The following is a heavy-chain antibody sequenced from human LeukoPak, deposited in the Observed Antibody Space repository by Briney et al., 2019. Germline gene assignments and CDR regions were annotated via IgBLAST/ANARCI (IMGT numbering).Heavy chain of an antibody. D-gene: IGHD4-11*01. CDR3: ARFKVTVTSIP. CDR2: INPDGSSA. J-gene: IGHJ5*02. V-gene: IGHV3-74*01. Sequence: GGSLRLSCAASGFTFSDYWMHWVRQAPGKGLVWVSRINPDGSSASYADSVKGRFTISRDNAKNTLYLQMNSLRAGDTAVYYCARFKVTVTSIPWGQGTLVTVSS. CDR1: GFTFSDYW.